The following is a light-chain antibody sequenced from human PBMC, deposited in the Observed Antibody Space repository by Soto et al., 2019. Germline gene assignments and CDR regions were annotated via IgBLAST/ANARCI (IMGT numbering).Light chain of an antibody. CDR1: QGISSY. V-gene: IGKV1-8*01. J-gene: IGKJ1*01. CDR2: AAS. CDR3: QQYYSYPQT. Sequence: AIRMTQSPSSLSASTGDRFTITCRASQGISSYLAWYQQKPGKAPKLLIYAASTLQSGVPSRFSGSGSGTDFTLTISCLQSEDFATYYCQQYYSYPQTFGQGTKVDI.